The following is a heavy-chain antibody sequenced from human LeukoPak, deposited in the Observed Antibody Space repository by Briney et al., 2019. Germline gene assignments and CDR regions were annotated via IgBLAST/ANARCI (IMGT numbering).Heavy chain of an antibody. Sequence: SETLSLTCTVSGASIRSHYWSWIRQPPGKGLEWIGYIYHSGSTYYNPSLKSRVTISVDTSKNQFSLELSSVTAADTAVYYCARMGVVGNPFDYWGQGTLVTVSS. CDR3: ARMGVVGNPFDY. CDR1: GASIRSHY. CDR2: IYHSGST. V-gene: IGHV4-59*11. D-gene: IGHD4-23*01. J-gene: IGHJ4*02.